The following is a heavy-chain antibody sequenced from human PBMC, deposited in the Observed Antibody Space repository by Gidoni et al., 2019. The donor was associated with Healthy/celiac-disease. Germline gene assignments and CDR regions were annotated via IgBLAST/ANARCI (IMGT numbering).Heavy chain of an antibody. CDR2: INPSGGST. V-gene: IGHV1-46*01. J-gene: IGHJ2*01. CDR3: ARAVGDPGYFDL. Sequence: QVQLVQSGAEVQKPGASVKVSCKASGYTFTSYYMYWVRQAPGQGLEWMGIINPSGGSTSYAQKFQGRVTMTRDTSTSTVYMELSSLRSEDTAVYYCARAVGDPGYFDLWGRGTLVTVSS. D-gene: IGHD3-3*01. CDR1: GYTFTSYY.